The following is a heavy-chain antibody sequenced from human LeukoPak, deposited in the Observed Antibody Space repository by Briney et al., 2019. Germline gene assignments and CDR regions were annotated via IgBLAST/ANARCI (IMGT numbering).Heavy chain of an antibody. Sequence: SGGSLRLSCAASGFTFSSYEMNWVRQAPGKGLEWVSYISSSGSTIYYADSVKGRFTISRDNAKNSLYLQMNSLRAEDTAVYYCATRRTVTDFGRDAFDIWGQGTMVTVSS. CDR3: ATRRTVTDFGRDAFDI. J-gene: IGHJ3*02. CDR2: ISSSGSTI. D-gene: IGHD4-17*01. CDR1: GFTFSSYE. V-gene: IGHV3-48*03.